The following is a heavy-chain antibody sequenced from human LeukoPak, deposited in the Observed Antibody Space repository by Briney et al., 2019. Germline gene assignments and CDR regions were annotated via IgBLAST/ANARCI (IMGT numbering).Heavy chain of an antibody. V-gene: IGHV4-30-2*05. D-gene: IGHD3-22*01. Sequence: PSQTLSLTCTVSGGSISSGGYYWSWIRQPPGKGLEWIGYIYHSGSTYYNPSLKSRVTISVDTSKNQFSLKLSSVTAADTAVYYCATYYYDSSGSYFDYWGQGTLVTVSS. CDR3: ATYYYDSSGSYFDY. CDR2: IYHSGST. CDR1: GGSISSGGYY. J-gene: IGHJ4*02.